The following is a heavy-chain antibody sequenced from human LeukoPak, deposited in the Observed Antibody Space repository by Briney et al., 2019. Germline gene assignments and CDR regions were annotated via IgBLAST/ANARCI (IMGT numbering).Heavy chain of an antibody. Sequence: GGSLRLSCAASAFTFTNYAMNWVRQAPGKGLEWVSTISPSDTATYYADSVEGRFTISRDISKDTLYLHMNSLRAEDTAVYYCARRAYNWGAFDIWGQGTMVTVSS. CDR1: AFTFTNYA. D-gene: IGHD5-24*01. V-gene: IGHV3-23*01. CDR2: ISPSDTAT. CDR3: ARRAYNWGAFDI. J-gene: IGHJ3*02.